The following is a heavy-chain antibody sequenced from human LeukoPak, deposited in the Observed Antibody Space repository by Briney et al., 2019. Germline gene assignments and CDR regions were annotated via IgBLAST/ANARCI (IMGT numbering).Heavy chain of an antibody. V-gene: IGHV3-23*01. CDR2: ISGSGGST. CDR1: GFTFSSYA. J-gene: IGHJ2*01. CDR3: AKVRIEGSSGWSWYFDL. D-gene: IGHD6-19*01. Sequence: GSLRLSCAASGFTFSSYAMSWVRQAPGKGLEWVSAISGSGGSTYYADSVKGRFTISRDNSKNTLYLQMNSLRAEDTAVYYCAKVRIEGSSGWSWYFDLWGRGTLVTVSS.